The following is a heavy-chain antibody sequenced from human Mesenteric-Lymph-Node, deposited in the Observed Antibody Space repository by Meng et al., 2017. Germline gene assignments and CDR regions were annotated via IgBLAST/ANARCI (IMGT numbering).Heavy chain of an antibody. J-gene: IGHJ4*02. V-gene: IGHV3-15*01. CDR1: GFTFSNAW. CDR2: IKSKTDGGTT. Sequence: GESLKISCAASGFTFSNAWMSWVRQAPGKGLEWVGRIKSKTDGGTTDYAAPVKGRFTISRDDSKNTLYLQMNSLKTEDTAVYYCTTPSDRVVHDYWGQGTLVTVSS. D-gene: IGHD3-3*01. CDR3: TTPSDRVVHDY.